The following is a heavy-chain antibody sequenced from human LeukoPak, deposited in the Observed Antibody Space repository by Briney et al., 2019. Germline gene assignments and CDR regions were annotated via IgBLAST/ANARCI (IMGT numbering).Heavy chain of an antibody. J-gene: IGHJ4*02. V-gene: IGHV3-7*01. CDR3: ARDTDQYGRWGLWWFEY. Sequence: TGGSLRLSCVGSGFTFSTYWMSWVRQVPGRGLEWVANIKQDGSDKWYVDSVKGRFTISRDNARNSLFLQMNSLRVEDTAVYYCARDTDQYGRWGLWWFEYWGQGALVTVSS. CDR2: IKQDGSDK. D-gene: IGHD2-21*01. CDR1: GFTFSTYW.